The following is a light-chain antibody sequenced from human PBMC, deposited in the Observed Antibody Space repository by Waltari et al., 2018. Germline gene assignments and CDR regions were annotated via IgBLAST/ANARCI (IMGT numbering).Light chain of an antibody. V-gene: IGLV1-47*01. CDR3: ATWDGSLTAWV. J-gene: IGLJ3*02. CDR1: TSNIGRKY. CDR2: RNN. Sequence: QSVLTQPPSASGTPGPRVTLACSGSTSNIGRKYVYWYQQFPGTAPKLLVYRNNERPSGVPDRISGSKSGTSASLAISGLRSEDEADYYCATWDGSLTAWVFGGGTKVTVL.